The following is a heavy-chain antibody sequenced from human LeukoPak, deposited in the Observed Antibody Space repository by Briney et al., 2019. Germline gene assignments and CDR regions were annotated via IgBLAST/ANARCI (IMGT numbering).Heavy chain of an antibody. V-gene: IGHV4-4*02. J-gene: IGHJ6*03. Sequence: SETLSLTCAVSGGSISSSNWWSWVRQPPGKGLEWIGEIYHSGSTNYNPSLKSRVTISVDTSKNQFSLKLSSVTAADTAVYYCARAHSASWGLYYYYMDVWGKGTTVTVSS. CDR2: IYHSGST. CDR3: ARAHSASWGLYYYYMDV. D-gene: IGHD2-2*01. CDR1: GGSISSSNW.